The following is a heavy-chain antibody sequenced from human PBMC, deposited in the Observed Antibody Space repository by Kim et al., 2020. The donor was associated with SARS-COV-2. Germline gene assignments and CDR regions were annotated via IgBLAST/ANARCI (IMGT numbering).Heavy chain of an antibody. CDR3: ARDAYCSSTSCYVVGGLLAGTIDY. Sequence: GGSLRLSCAASGFTFSDYYMSWIRQAPGKGLEWVSYISSSGSTIYYADSVKGRFTISRDNAKNSLYLQMNSLRAEDTAVYYCARDAYCSSTSCYVVGGLLAGTIDYWGQGTLVTVSS. CDR2: ISSSGSTI. D-gene: IGHD2-2*01. V-gene: IGHV3-11*01. CDR1: GFTFSDYY. J-gene: IGHJ4*02.